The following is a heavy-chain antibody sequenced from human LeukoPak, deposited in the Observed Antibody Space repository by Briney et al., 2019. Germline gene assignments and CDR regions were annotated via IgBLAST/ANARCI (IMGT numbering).Heavy chain of an antibody. V-gene: IGHV4-39*07. CDR3: ARDVPTVQLWRTDAFDI. D-gene: IGHD5-18*01. J-gene: IGHJ3*02. Sequence: SESLCLTCTVSGGSISSSSYYWGWIRQPPGKGLEWVGSINHSGSTYVNPSLKSRVTISVDTSKTQFSLKLTSVTAADTAVYYCARDVPTVQLWRTDAFDIWVQETMLSV. CDR2: INHSGST. CDR1: GGSISSSSYY.